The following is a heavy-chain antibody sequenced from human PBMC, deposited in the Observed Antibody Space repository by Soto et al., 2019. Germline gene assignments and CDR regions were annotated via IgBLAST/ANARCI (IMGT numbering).Heavy chain of an antibody. D-gene: IGHD2-2*02. CDR1: GFIFSSYW. J-gene: IGHJ6*02. CDR3: ARELPTTIRGGYYYSYGMDV. CDR2: LHSDGRTT. Sequence: GGSLRLSCAASGFIFSSYWMHWVRQAPGKGLVWVSRLHSDGRTTTYADSVKGRFTISRDNAKNTLYLQMNSLRAEDTAVYYCARELPTTIRGGYYYSYGMDVWGQGTTVTVSS. V-gene: IGHV3-74*03.